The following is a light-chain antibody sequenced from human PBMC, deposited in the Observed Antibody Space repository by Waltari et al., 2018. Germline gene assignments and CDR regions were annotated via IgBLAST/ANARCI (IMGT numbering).Light chain of an antibody. V-gene: IGKV4-1*01. CDR3: QQYYITPYT. J-gene: IGKJ2*01. CDR1: PSVLYSSNNKNQ. CDR2: WAS. Sequence: DIVMTQSPDSLAVSLGEGATINCKSSPSVLYSSNNKNQLAWYQQKPGQPPKLLIYWASTRESGVPDRFSGSGSGTDFTLTISSLQAEDVAVYYCQQYYITPYTFGQGTKLEIK.